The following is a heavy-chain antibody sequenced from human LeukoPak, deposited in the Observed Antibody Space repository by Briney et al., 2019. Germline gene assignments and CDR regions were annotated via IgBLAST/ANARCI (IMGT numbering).Heavy chain of an antibody. D-gene: IGHD4-23*01. Sequence: SETLSLTCAVSGYSISSSNWWGWIRQPPGKGLEWIGYIYYSGSTYYNPSLNSRVTMSVDTSKNQFSLKLSSVTAVDTAVYYCARSVDGGNSPFDYWGQGTLVTVSS. CDR3: ARSVDGGNSPFDY. CDR1: GYSISSSNW. CDR2: IYYSGST. J-gene: IGHJ4*02. V-gene: IGHV4-28*01.